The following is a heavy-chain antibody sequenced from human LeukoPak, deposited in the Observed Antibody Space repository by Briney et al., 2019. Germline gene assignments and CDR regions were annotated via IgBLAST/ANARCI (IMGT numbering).Heavy chain of an antibody. CDR3: ARFLGIGSQRYYFDS. V-gene: IGHV6-1*01. CDR1: GDTVSSNSAA. CDR2: TYYRSKWYH. J-gene: IGHJ4*02. D-gene: IGHD6-19*01. Sequence: SQTLSLTCALPGDTVSSNSAAWSWIRQSPSRGLEWLGRTYYRSKWYHDYAVSVRSRVSVNPDTSKNQFSLQLNSVTPEDTAVYYCARFLGIGSQRYYFDSWGQGSLVTVSS.